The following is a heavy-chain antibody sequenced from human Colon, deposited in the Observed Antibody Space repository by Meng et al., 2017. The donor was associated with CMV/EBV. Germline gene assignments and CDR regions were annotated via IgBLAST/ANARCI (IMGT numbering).Heavy chain of an antibody. D-gene: IGHD2-15*01. J-gene: IGHJ3*02. CDR3: AILAVAAAGNAFDI. V-gene: IGHV3-23*01. CDR2: IRDTGART. Sequence: GGSLRLSCAGSGFSFSSFAISWVRQAPGKGLEWVSLIRDTGARTYYADSVKGRFTISRDNSKTALLLEMNSLRAEDTAVYYCAILAVAAAGNAFDIWGQGTMVTVSS. CDR1: GFSFSSFA.